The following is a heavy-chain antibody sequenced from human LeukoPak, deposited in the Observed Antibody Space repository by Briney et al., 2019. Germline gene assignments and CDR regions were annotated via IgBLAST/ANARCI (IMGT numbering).Heavy chain of an antibody. CDR2: IIPLFGPA. Sequence: ASVKVSCKASGGTFSSYAITWVRQAPGQGLEWMGGIIPLFGPANYAQKFQGRVTITADESTSTAYMELSSLRSEDTAVYYCARGPSDDILTGYYLGYYGMDVWGQGTTVTVSS. CDR1: GGTFSSYA. D-gene: IGHD3-9*01. J-gene: IGHJ6*02. V-gene: IGHV1-69*13. CDR3: ARGPSDDILTGYYLGYYGMDV.